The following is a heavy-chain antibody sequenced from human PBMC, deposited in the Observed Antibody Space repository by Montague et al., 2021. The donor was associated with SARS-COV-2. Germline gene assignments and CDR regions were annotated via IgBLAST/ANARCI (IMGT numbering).Heavy chain of an antibody. Sequence: SLRLSCAASGFTFSSYAMSWVRQAPGKGLEWVSAISGSGGSTYYADSVKGRFTISRDHSKNTLYLQMNSLRAEDTAVYYCAKVSYFGSGTYYFDYWGQGTLVTVSS. CDR1: GFTFSSYA. J-gene: IGHJ4*02. CDR2: ISGSGGST. V-gene: IGHV3-23*01. D-gene: IGHD3-10*01. CDR3: AKVSYFGSGTYYFDY.